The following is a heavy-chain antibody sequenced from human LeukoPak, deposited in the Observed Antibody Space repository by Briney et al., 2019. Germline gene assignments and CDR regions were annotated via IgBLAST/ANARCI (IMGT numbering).Heavy chain of an antibody. V-gene: IGHV3-30*18. J-gene: IGHJ4*02. CDR3: AKDCSSGSCMDY. CDR1: GFTFSSYG. D-gene: IGHD2-15*01. Sequence: GRSLRLSCAASGFTFSSYGMHWVRQAPGKGLEWVAVISYDGSNKYYADSVKGRFTISRDNSKNTLYLQMNSLRAEDTAVYYCAKDCSSGSCMDYWGQGTLVTVSS. CDR2: ISYDGSNK.